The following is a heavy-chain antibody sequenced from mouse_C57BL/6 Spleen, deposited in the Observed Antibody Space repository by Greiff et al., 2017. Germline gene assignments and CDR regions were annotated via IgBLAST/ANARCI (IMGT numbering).Heavy chain of an antibody. J-gene: IGHJ2*01. CDR3: AKDYGSSYFLFDY. CDR1: GFTFSDYG. D-gene: IGHD1-1*01. CDR2: ISSGSSTI. Sequence: EVKLVESGGGLVKPGGSLKLSCAASGFTFSDYGMHWVRQAPEKGLEWVAYISSGSSTIYYADTVKGRFTISRDNAKNTLFLQMTSLRSEDTAMYYCAKDYGSSYFLFDYWGQGTTLTVSS. V-gene: IGHV5-17*01.